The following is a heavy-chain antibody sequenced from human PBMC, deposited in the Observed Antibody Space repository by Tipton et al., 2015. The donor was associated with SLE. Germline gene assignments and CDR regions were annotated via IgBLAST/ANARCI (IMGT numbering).Heavy chain of an antibody. CDR2: INSDGSST. V-gene: IGHV3-74*01. Sequence: SLRLSCAASGFTFSSYWMHWVRQAPGKGLVWVSRINSDGSSTSYADSVKGRFTISRDNAKNTLYLQMNSLRAEDTAVYYCARGNSGWYFDAFDIWGQGTMVTVSS. CDR3: ARGNSGWYFDAFDI. D-gene: IGHD6-19*01. J-gene: IGHJ3*02. CDR1: GFTFSSYW.